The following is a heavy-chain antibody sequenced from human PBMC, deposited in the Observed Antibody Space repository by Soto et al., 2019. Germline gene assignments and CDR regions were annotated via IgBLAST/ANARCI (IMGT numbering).Heavy chain of an antibody. Sequence: QVQLQESGPGLVKPSETLSLTCAVSGDSISSYYCMWIRQPPGKGLESIGYLYYGRSANYNPSLKSRVTWSVDTSTHQRSLTLRSVTAADTAVYYCALRSMSVVPEYWGQGTLVTVSS. V-gene: IGHV4-59*01. CDR3: ALRSMSVVPEY. J-gene: IGHJ4*02. CDR2: LYYGRSA. D-gene: IGHD3-22*01. CDR1: GDSISSYY.